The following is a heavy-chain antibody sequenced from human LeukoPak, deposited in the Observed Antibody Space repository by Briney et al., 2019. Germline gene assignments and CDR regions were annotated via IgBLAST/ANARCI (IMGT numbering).Heavy chain of an antibody. CDR2: IKQDGSEK. Sequence: GGSLRLSCAASGFTFSSYWMSWVRQAPGKGLEWVANIKQDGSEKYYVDSVKGRFTISRDNAKNSLYLQMNSLRAEDMALYYGAKGSSGGWYDAFDIWGQGTMVTVSS. V-gene: IGHV3-7*03. CDR3: AKGSSGGWYDAFDI. CDR1: GFTFSSYW. D-gene: IGHD6-19*01. J-gene: IGHJ3*02.